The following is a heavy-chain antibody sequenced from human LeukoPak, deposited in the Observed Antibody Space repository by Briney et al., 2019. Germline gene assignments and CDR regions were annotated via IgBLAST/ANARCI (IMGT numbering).Heavy chain of an antibody. V-gene: IGHV4-39*07. Sequence: SETLSLTCTVSGGSISSCSYYWGWIRQPPGKGLEWIGSIYYSGSTYYNPSLKSRVTISVDTSKNQFSLKLSSVTAADTAVYYCARDDRVGIAVHNSDAFDIWGQGTMVTVSS. J-gene: IGHJ3*02. CDR2: IYYSGST. CDR1: GGSISSCSYY. D-gene: IGHD6-19*01. CDR3: ARDDRVGIAVHNSDAFDI.